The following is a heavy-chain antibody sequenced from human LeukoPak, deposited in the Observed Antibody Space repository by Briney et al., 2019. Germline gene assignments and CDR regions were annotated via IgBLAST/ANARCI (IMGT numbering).Heavy chain of an antibody. CDR1: GFTFSSYA. J-gene: IGHJ4*02. CDR3: APTPYSSSWYLDY. CDR2: ISGSGGST. V-gene: IGHV3-23*01. D-gene: IGHD6-13*01. Sequence: GGSLRLSCAASGFTFSSYAMSWVRQAPGKGLEWVSAISGSGGSTYYADSVKGRFTISRDNSKITLYLQMDSLRAEDTAVYYCAPTPYSSSWYLDYWGQGTLVTVSS.